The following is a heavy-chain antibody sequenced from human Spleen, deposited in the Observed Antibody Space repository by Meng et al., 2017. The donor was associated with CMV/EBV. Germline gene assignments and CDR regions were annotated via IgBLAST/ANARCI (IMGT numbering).Heavy chain of an antibody. CDR2: IKQDGSEK. V-gene: IGHV3-7*01. J-gene: IGHJ4*02. Sequence: SGFNFGNYWMSWVRQAPGKRLEWVANIKQDGSEKYYVDSVKGRFTISRDNAKNSLYLQMNSLRVEDTAVYYCARDWYGFGQQLVPHDYWGQGTLVTVSS. D-gene: IGHD6-13*01. CDR3: ARDWYGFGQQLVPHDY. CDR1: GFNFGNYW.